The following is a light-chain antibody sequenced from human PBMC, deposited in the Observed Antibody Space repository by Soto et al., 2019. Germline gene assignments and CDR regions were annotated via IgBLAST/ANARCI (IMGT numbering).Light chain of an antibody. CDR3: AAWDASLNGRVV. CDR1: SSNIGSNT. J-gene: IGLJ2*01. V-gene: IGLV1-44*01. CDR2: STD. Sequence: QSVLTQPPSASGTPGQRVTISCSGSSSNIGSNTVNWFQQLPGTAPKLLIYSTDQRPSGVPDRFSGSKSGTSASLAISGLQSEDDADYYCAAWDASLNGRVVFGGGTKLTVL.